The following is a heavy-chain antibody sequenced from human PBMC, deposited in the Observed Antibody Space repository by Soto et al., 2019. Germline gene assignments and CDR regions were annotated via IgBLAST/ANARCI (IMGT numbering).Heavy chain of an antibody. J-gene: IGHJ4*02. D-gene: IGHD3-10*01. CDR3: YTRIEYKDGSYTFDY. CDR1: GFSFSVSA. Sequence: ELNLLESGGGLVQPGGSLRLSCAAYGFSFSVSAMHWVRQAPGKGLEWIGRIRSRSKKYATEYAASVKGRFTLSRDDSQNLAYLHMDTLKTEDTAVYYCYTRIEYKDGSYTFDYWGQGTLVTVSS. V-gene: IGHV3-73*02. CDR2: IRSRSKKYAT.